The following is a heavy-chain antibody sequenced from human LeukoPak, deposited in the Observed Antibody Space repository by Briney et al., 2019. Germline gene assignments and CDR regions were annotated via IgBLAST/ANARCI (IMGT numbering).Heavy chain of an antibody. CDR1: GYTFTGYY. Sequence: ASVKVSCKASGYTFTGYYMHWVRQAPGQGLEWMGWINPNRGGTNYAQKFQGRVTMTRDTSISTAYMELRRLRSDDTAVYYCATSLYCSSTNCYALYFQHWGQGTLVTVSS. CDR2: INPNRGGT. D-gene: IGHD2-2*01. J-gene: IGHJ1*01. V-gene: IGHV1-2*02. CDR3: ATSLYCSSTNCYALYFQH.